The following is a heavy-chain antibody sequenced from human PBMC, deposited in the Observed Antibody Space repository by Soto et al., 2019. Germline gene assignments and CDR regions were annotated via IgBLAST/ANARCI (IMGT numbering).Heavy chain of an antibody. Sequence: PGGSLRLSCAASGFTFSNAWINWVRQAPGKGLEWVGRIKSKTDGGTTDFAAPVKGRFAISRDDSKNMVYLQMNSLRSDDTAVYYCARVTTWVWYYFDYWGQGTLVTVSS. J-gene: IGHJ4*02. CDR3: ARVTTWVWYYFDY. CDR2: IKSKTDGGTT. D-gene: IGHD3-16*01. V-gene: IGHV3-15*07. CDR1: GFTFSNAW.